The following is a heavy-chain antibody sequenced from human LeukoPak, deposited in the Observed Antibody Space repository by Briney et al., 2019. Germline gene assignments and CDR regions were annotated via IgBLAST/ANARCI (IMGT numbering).Heavy chain of an antibody. CDR1: GGSFSGYY. CDR2: INHSGST. Sequence: PSETLSLTCAVYGGSFSGYYWSWIRQPPGKGLEWIGEINHSGSTNYNPSLKSRVTISVDTSKNQFSLKLSSVTAADTAVYYCARDLGYYGPGSYFPDAFDIWGQGTMVTVSS. J-gene: IGHJ3*02. D-gene: IGHD3-10*01. V-gene: IGHV4-34*01. CDR3: ARDLGYYGPGSYFPDAFDI.